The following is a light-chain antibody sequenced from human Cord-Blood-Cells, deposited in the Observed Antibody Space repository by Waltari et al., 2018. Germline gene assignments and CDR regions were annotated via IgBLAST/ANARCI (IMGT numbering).Light chain of an antibody. CDR2: DAS. J-gene: IGKJ3*01. V-gene: IGKV1-33*01. CDR3: QQYDNLPFT. Sequence: DIPMTQPPSCLSPSVGDRVTTTCQANQDISNYLNWYQQKPGKAPKLLIYDASNLETGVPSRFSGSGSGTDFTFTISSLQPEDIATYYCQQYDNLPFTFGPGTKVDIK. CDR1: QDISNY.